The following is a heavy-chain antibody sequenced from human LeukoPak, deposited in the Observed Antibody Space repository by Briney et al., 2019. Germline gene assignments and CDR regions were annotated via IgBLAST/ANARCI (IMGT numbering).Heavy chain of an antibody. J-gene: IGHJ4*02. CDR1: GGTFSRYA. D-gene: IGHD5-12*01. Sequence: SVKVSCKASGGTFSRYAISWVRQAPGQGLEWMGGIIPIFGTANYAQKFQGRVTITADESTSTAYIEASSLRSEDTAVYYCARAYSGYDFFDYWGQGILVTVSS. CDR2: IIPIFGTA. CDR3: ARAYSGYDFFDY. V-gene: IGHV1-69*13.